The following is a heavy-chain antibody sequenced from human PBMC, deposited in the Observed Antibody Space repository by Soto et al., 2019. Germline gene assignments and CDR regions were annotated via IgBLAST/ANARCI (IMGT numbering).Heavy chain of an antibody. Sequence: GGSLRLSCVGSGFTFRDHAMRWVRQAPGRGLEWVSAISANGASIQHADSVKGRFSVSRDNAKNTVYLQMDNLRTEDAAVYYCAKDRYYDTPGWFDPWGQGSRVTVSS. J-gene: IGHJ5*02. D-gene: IGHD3-22*01. CDR2: ISANGASI. V-gene: IGHV3-23*01. CDR1: GFTFRDHA. CDR3: AKDRYYDTPGWFDP.